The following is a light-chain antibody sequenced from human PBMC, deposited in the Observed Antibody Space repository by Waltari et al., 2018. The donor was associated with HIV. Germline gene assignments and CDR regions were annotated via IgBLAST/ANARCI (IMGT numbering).Light chain of an antibody. CDR3: QQCYATALT. Sequence: DIVMTQSPEALAVSLRERATINCKSTQSVLSSSDNNNYLVWYQQKPGQPPKLLISWASTRESGVPDRFSGSGSGTDFTLTIRSLQAEDVAVYYCQQCYATALTFGGGTKVEIK. CDR1: QSVLSSSDNNNY. V-gene: IGKV4-1*01. CDR2: WAS. J-gene: IGKJ4*01.